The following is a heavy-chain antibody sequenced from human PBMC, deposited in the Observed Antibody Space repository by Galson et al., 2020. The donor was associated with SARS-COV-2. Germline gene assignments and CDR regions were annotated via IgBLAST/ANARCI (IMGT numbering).Heavy chain of an antibody. D-gene: IGHD2-21*01. Sequence: SETLSLTCTVSGVSISGTSYYWGWIRQPQGKGLEWIGTIGSGYYSGNRYYTPSLRSRVTISPDMSNNQFSLKLTSVTAADTAVYYCVRDLGSGGDSDFWGQGTLVTVSS. CDR3: VRDLGSGGDSDF. V-gene: IGHV4-39*07. CDR2: IGSGYYSGNR. J-gene: IGHJ4*02. CDR1: GVSISGTSYY.